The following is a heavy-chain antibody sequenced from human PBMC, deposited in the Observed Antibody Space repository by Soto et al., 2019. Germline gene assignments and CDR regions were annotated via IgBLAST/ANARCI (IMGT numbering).Heavy chain of an antibody. CDR2: INPSGGST. CDR3: AREGSGSYYLYYFDY. Sequence: ASVKVSWKASWYTFTNLYMHWVRQAPGQGLEWMGIINPSGGSTSYAQKFQGRVTMTRDTSTSTVYMELSSLRSDDTAVYYCAREGSGSYYLYYFDYWGQGTLVTVSS. V-gene: IGHV1-46*01. CDR1: WYTFTNLY. D-gene: IGHD3-10*01. J-gene: IGHJ4*02.